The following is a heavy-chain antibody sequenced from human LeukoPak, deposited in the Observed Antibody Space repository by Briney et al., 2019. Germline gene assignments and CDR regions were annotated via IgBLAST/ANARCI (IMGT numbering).Heavy chain of an antibody. CDR2: INPNSGGT. V-gene: IGHV1-2*02. CDR3: ARAGEIAAAGTLYNWVDP. Sequence: ASVKVSCKASGYTFTGHYMHWVRQAPGQGLEWMGWINPNSGGTNYAQKFQGRVTMTRDTSISTAYMELSRLRSDDTAVYYCARAGEIAAAGTLYNWVDPWGQGTLVTVSS. CDR1: GYTFTGHY. D-gene: IGHD6-13*01. J-gene: IGHJ5*02.